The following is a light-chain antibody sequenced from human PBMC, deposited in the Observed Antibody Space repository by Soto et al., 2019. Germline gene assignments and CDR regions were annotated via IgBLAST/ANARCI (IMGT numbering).Light chain of an antibody. Sequence: EIVLTQSPGTLSLSPGERATLSCRASQSFSSIYLAWYQQKPGQAPRLLIYGASSRATGIPDRFSGSGSGTDFTRTISRLEPEDFAVYYCQQYGSSPPYTFGQGTKLEIK. CDR3: QQYGSSPPYT. V-gene: IGKV3-20*01. CDR1: QSFSSIY. J-gene: IGKJ2*01. CDR2: GAS.